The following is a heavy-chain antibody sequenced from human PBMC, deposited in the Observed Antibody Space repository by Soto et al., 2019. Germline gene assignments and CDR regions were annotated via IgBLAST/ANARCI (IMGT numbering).Heavy chain of an antibody. V-gene: IGHV4-59*01. J-gene: IGHJ4*02. CDR1: GGSISSYY. CDR3: ARDDAGTLDY. CDR2: IYYSGST. Sequence: SETLSLTCTVSGGSISSYYWSWIRQPPGKGLEWIGYIYYSGSTNYNPSLKSRVTISVDTSKNQFSLKPSSVTAADTAVYYCARDDAGTLDYWGQGTLVTVSS. D-gene: IGHD1-7*01.